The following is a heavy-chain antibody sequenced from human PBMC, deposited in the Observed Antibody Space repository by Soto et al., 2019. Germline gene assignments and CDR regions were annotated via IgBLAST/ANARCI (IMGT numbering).Heavy chain of an antibody. V-gene: IGHV4-59*01. CDR1: GGSMSSYY. CDR3: ARADPDASVGY. J-gene: IGHJ4*02. CDR2: ISYSGST. Sequence: SETLSLTCTVSGGSMSSYYWTWLRQSPGRGLEWIGYISYSGSTYYNPSLKSRVTISADTSKNQFSLRVNSMIAADTAVYYCARADPDASVGYWGQGTLVTVSS. D-gene: IGHD2-15*01.